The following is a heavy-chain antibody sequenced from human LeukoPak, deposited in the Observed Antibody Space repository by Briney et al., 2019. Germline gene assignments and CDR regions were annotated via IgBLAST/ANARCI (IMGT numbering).Heavy chain of an antibody. D-gene: IGHD2-2*01. CDR2: TSSGGGGT. Sequence: GGSPRLSCAASGFTFSTYAMSWVRQAPGKGLEWVSGTSSGGGGTYYADSVKGRFTISRDNSKNTLYLQMNSLRAEDTAVYYCAKAFSTSRSGAESWGQGTLVTVSS. J-gene: IGHJ5*02. CDR1: GFTFSTYA. V-gene: IGHV3-23*01. CDR3: AKAFSTSRSGAES.